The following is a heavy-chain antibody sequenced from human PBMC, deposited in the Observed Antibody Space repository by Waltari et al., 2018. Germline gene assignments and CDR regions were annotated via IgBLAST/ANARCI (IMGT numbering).Heavy chain of an antibody. CDR1: GFSLSNSAVG. J-gene: IGHJ3*01. CDR2: IYWNDDK. Sequence: QITLKESGPTLVKPTQTLTLTCTFSGFSLSNSAVGVSWIRQPPGKGLEWLALIYWNDDKRYSPSLRTRLLSITDTSKNQVVLTMTNMGPVDTATYFCAHSLGHCTDAGECHRYDGFDFWGPGTMVTVSS. D-gene: IGHD2-8*01. V-gene: IGHV2-5*01. CDR3: AHSLGHCTDAGECHRYDGFDF.